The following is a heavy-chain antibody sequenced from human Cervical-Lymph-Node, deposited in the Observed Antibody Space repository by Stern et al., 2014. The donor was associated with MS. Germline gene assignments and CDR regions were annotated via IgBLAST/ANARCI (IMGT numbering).Heavy chain of an antibody. CDR1: GDSISSYTHY. D-gene: IGHD2-8*02. CDR3: AKHACTGAACPFDL. Sequence: QVQLQESGPGLVKPSETLSLTCAVSGDSISSYTHYWAWIRQPPGKGLEWIGSVYSSGAPYYTPSLKMPVPISVDTSKNLFSLGPTSVTAADTAVYYCAKHACTGAACPFDLWGQGTLVTVSS. CDR2: VYSSGAP. V-gene: IGHV4-39*01. J-gene: IGHJ4*02.